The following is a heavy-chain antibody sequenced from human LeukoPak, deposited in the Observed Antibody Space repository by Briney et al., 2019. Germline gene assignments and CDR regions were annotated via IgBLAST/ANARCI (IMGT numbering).Heavy chain of an antibody. CDR1: GGSFSGYY. Sequence: SETLSLTCAVYGGSFSGYYWSWIRQPPGKGLEWIGEINHSGSTNYNPSLKSRVTISVDTSKNQFSLKLSSVTAADTAVYYCARGPWIQSGDDDAFDIWGQGTMVTVSS. CDR2: INHSGST. J-gene: IGHJ3*02. V-gene: IGHV4-34*01. CDR3: ARGPWIQSGDDDAFDI. D-gene: IGHD5-18*01.